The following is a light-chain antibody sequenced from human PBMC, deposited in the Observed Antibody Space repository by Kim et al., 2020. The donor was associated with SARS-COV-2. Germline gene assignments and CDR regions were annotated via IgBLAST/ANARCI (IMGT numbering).Light chain of an antibody. J-gene: IGLJ1*01. V-gene: IGLV2-14*03. CDR1: SSDVGGYNH. Sequence: QSALTQPASVSGSPGQSITISRTGTSSDVGGYNHVSWYQQHPGKAPKLMIYDVTIRPSGVSNRFSGSMSDNTASLTISGHQAEDEADYYCVSYTASSTNVFGSGTKVTVL. CDR2: DVT. CDR3: VSYTASSTNV.